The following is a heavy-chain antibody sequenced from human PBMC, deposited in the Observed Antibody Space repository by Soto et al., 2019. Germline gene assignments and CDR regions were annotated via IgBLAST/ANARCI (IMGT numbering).Heavy chain of an antibody. CDR2: ISSSSSYI. CDR1: GVPVTIFA. J-gene: IGHJ4*02. D-gene: IGHD5-18*01. V-gene: IGHV3-21*01. CDR3: ARDQPGYSYGYGLGY. Sequence: SYPNSGVPVTIFAIRWVRQEPGKGLEWVSSISSSSSYIYYADSVKGRFTISRDNAKNSLYLQMNSLRAEDTAVYYCARDQPGYSYGYGLGYWGQGTLVTVSS.